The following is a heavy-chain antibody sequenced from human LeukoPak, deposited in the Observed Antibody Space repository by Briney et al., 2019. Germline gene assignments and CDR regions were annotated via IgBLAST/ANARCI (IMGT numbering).Heavy chain of an antibody. Sequence: ASVKVSCKASGYTFTSYAMHWVRQAPGQRLEWMGWINAGNGNTEYSQKFQGRVTITRDTSASTAYMELSSLRSEDTAVYYCATAYSSGPNWFDPWGQGTLVTVSS. CDR1: GYTFTSYA. CDR2: INAGNGNT. V-gene: IGHV1-3*01. CDR3: ATAYSSGPNWFDP. D-gene: IGHD6-19*01. J-gene: IGHJ5*02.